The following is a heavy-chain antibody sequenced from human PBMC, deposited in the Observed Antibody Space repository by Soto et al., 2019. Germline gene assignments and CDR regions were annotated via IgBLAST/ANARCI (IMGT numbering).Heavy chain of an antibody. CDR2: IYPGDSDT. J-gene: IGHJ4*02. CDR3: ARQGYSGYDYSSFDY. CDR1: GYSFTSYW. Sequence: PGESLKISCKGSGYSFTSYWIGWVRQMPGKGLEWMGIIYPGDSDTRYSPSFQGQVTISADKSISTAYLQWSSLKASDTAMYYCARQGYSGYDYSSFDYWGQGTLVTVSS. D-gene: IGHD5-12*01. V-gene: IGHV5-51*01.